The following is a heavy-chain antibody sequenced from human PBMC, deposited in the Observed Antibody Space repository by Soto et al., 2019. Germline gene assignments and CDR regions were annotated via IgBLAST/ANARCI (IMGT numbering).Heavy chain of an antibody. CDR3: ASPLRTGDQYWYFDL. Sequence: EVQLVESGGGLVQPGGSLRLSCAASGFTFSSYVMNWVRQAPGKGLEWVSYISSSSSNIYYADSVKGRFTISRDNAKNSLYLQMNSLRDEDTAVYYCASPLRTGDQYWYFDLWVRGTLVTVSS. CDR1: GFTFSSYV. D-gene: IGHD4-17*01. J-gene: IGHJ2*01. CDR2: ISSSSSNI. V-gene: IGHV3-48*02.